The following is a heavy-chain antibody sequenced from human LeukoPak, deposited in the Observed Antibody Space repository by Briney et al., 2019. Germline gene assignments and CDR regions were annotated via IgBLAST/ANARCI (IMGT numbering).Heavy chain of an antibody. CDR2: ISSSSSYT. V-gene: IGHV3-21*04. CDR1: GFTFSSYS. J-gene: IGHJ4*02. Sequence: PGGSLRLSCAASGFTFSSYSMNWVRQAPGKGLEWVSSISSSSSYTYYADSVKGRFTISRDNSKNTLYLQMNTLRAEDTAVYYCAKDRSAAGTLQYFDYWGQGTLVTVSS. D-gene: IGHD6-13*01. CDR3: AKDRSAAGTLQYFDY.